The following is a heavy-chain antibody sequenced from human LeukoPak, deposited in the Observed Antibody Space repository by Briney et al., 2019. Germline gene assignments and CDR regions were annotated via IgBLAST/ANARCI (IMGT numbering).Heavy chain of an antibody. J-gene: IGHJ4*02. Sequence: GSLRLSCAASGFTFSSYGMHWVRQAPGKGLEWVAVIWYDGSNKYYADSVKGRFTISRDNSKNTLYLQMNSLRAEDTAVYYCARELIAVAFDYWGQGTLVTVSS. V-gene: IGHV3-33*01. D-gene: IGHD6-19*01. CDR2: IWYDGSNK. CDR1: GFTFSSYG. CDR3: ARELIAVAFDY.